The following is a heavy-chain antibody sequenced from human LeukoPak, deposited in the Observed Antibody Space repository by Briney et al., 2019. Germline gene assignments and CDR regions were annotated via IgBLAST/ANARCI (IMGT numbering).Heavy chain of an antibody. D-gene: IGHD6-13*01. J-gene: IGHJ4*02. CDR2: INPNSGGT. V-gene: IGHV1-2*06. Sequence: ASVKVSCKASGYTFTGYCMHWVRQAPGQGLEWMGRINPNSGGTNYAQKFQGRDTMTRDTSISTAYMELSRLRSDDTAVYYCARDPDIAAAGDDYWGQGTLVTVSS. CDR1: GYTFTGYC. CDR3: ARDPDIAAAGDDY.